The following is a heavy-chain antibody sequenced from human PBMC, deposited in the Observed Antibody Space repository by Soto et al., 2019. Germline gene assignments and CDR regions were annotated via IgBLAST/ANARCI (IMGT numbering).Heavy chain of an antibody. Sequence: SVKVSCKASGFTFTSSAMQWVRQARGQRLEWIGWIVVGNGNTNYAQKFQERVTITRDMSTSTAYMELRSLRSDDTAVYYCARESDYYGSGSYYLPDYWGQGTLVTVSS. D-gene: IGHD3-10*01. CDR2: IVVGNGNT. CDR3: ARESDYYGSGSYYLPDY. J-gene: IGHJ4*02. CDR1: GFTFTSSA. V-gene: IGHV1-58*02.